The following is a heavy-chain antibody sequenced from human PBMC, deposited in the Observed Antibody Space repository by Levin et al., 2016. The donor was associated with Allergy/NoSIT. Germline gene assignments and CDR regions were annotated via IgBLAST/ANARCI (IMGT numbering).Heavy chain of an antibody. Sequence: WVRQAPGQGLEWMEWINPNSGGTNYAQKFQGRVTMTRDTSISTAYMELSRLRSDDTAVYYCARVWNDHDYWGQGTLVTVSS. V-gene: IGHV1-2*02. J-gene: IGHJ4*02. D-gene: IGHD1-1*01. CDR3: ARVWNDHDY. CDR2: INPNSGGT.